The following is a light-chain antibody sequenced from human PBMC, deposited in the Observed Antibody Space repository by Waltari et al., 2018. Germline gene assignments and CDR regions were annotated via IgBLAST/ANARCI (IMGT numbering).Light chain of an antibody. V-gene: IGLV3-21*02. CDR2: DDG. Sequence: SSVLTQPPSVSVAPGQTARISCDGNNIGSKNVHWYQQKPGQAPVLVVYDDGDRPSGIPERFSGSNSGNTATLTISRVDAGDEADYYCQVWDSGSDHYVFGTVTKVTVL. J-gene: IGLJ1*01. CDR3: QVWDSGSDHYV. CDR1: NIGSKN.